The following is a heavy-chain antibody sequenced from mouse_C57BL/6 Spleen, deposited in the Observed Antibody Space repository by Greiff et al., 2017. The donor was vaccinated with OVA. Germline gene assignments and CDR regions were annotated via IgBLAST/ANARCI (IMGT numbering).Heavy chain of an antibody. CDR3: ARGGYSNYVRFDY. J-gene: IGHJ2*01. CDR1: GYTFTDYY. D-gene: IGHD2-5*01. Sequence: QVQLQQSGAELVRPGASVKLSCKASGYTFTDYYINWVKQRPGQGLEWIARIYPGSGNTYYNEKFKGKATLTAEKSSSTAYMQLSSLTSEDSAVYFCARGGYSNYVRFDYWGQGTTLTVSS. CDR2: IYPGSGNT. V-gene: IGHV1-76*01.